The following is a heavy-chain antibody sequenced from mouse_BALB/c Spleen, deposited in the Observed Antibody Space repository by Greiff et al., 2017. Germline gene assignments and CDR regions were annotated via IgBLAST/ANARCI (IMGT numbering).Heavy chain of an antibody. Sequence: EVNVVESGGGLVKPGGSLKLSCAASGFTFSDYYMYWVRQTPEKRLEWVATISDGGSYTYYPDSVKGRFTISRDNAKNNLYLQMSSLKSEDTAMYYCARGRYYGNYEGYFDVWGAGTTVTVSS. CDR1: GFTFSDYY. V-gene: IGHV5-4*02. CDR2: ISDGGSYT. D-gene: IGHD2-1*01. CDR3: ARGRYYGNYEGYFDV. J-gene: IGHJ1*01.